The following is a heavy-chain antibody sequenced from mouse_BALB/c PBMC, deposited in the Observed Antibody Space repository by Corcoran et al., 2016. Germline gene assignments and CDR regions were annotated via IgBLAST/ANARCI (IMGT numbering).Heavy chain of an antibody. V-gene: IGHV8-8*01. Sequence: VTLKKSGPGQLQPSQTLSLPCSFSGFSLSTSHTGVGWIRQPSGKTLEWLLHILCNASKYYNPALKSRLTISKDTYNNQVFLKVANVDTADTATYYCGRIPYDGYYAMDYWGQGTSVTVST. CDR3: GRIPYDGYYAMDY. CDR2: ILCNASK. D-gene: IGHD2-3*01. CDR1: GFSLSTSHTG. J-gene: IGHJ4*01.